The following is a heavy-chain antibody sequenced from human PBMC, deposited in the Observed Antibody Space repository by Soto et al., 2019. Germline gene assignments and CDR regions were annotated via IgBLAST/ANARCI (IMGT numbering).Heavy chain of an antibody. Sequence: QVKLVESGGGVVQPGRSLRLSCAASGFTFSSYGMHWVRQAPGKGLEWVAVISYDGSNKYYADSVKGRFTISRDNSKNTLYLQMNSLRAEDTAVYYCAKPHDYGDYRSDAFDIWGQGTRVTVSS. D-gene: IGHD4-17*01. V-gene: IGHV3-30*18. CDR3: AKPHDYGDYRSDAFDI. J-gene: IGHJ3*02. CDR2: ISYDGSNK. CDR1: GFTFSSYG.